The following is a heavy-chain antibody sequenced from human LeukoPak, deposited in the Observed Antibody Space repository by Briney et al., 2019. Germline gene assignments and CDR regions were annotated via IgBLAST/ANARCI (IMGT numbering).Heavy chain of an antibody. D-gene: IGHD6-19*01. J-gene: IGHJ6*04. CDR2: ITGSGGST. V-gene: IGHV3-23*01. CDR3: ARDIGRSGWFSMDV. CDR1: GFTFSNYG. Sequence: GGSLRLSCAASGFTFSNYGLSWVRQAPGKGLEWVSGITGSGGSTYYADSVKGRFTISRDNSKNTLYLQMNSLRAEDTAVYYCARDIGRSGWFSMDVWGKGTTVTISS.